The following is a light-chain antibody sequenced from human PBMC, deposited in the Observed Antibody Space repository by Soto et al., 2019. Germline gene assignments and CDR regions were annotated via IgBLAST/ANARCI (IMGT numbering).Light chain of an antibody. V-gene: IGKV3-15*01. CDR3: QHFYNWPVT. J-gene: IGKJ4*01. CDR1: HNIGNN. CDR2: YAS. Sequence: VVLTQSPATLSVSPGETATFSCRASHNIGNNLAWYQHKPGQAPRLLISYASSGATGIPGRFSGSGSGTEFALTISSLQSEDSAVYSCQHFYNWPVTFGGGTKVEL.